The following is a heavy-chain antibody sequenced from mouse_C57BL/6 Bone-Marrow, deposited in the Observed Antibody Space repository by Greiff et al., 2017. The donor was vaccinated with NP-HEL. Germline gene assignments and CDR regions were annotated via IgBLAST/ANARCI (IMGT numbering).Heavy chain of an antibody. J-gene: IGHJ2*01. V-gene: IGHV1-61*01. CDR3: ARTLYGSRNYFDY. Sequence: QVQLQQPGAELVRPGASVKLSCKASGYSFTSYWMNWVKQRPGQGLEWIGMIHPSASETRLNEKFKDKATLTVDKSSSPAYMQLSSPTSEDSAVYYCARTLYGSRNYFDYCGQGTTLTVSS. D-gene: IGHD1-1*01. CDR1: GYSFTSYW. CDR2: IHPSASET.